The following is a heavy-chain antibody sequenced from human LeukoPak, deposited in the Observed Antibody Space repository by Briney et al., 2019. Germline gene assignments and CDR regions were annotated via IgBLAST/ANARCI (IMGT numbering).Heavy chain of an antibody. J-gene: IGHJ4*02. CDR3: ARDRGLYSGYDLSYFDY. Sequence: PGGSLRLSCAASGFIFSTYDMHWVRQAPGKGLEWVAVTWYDGSNKYYADSVKGRFTISRDNSKNTLYLQMNSLRAEDTAVYYCARDRGLYSGYDLSYFDYWGQGTLVTVSS. CDR2: TWYDGSNK. CDR1: GFIFSTYD. D-gene: IGHD5-12*01. V-gene: IGHV3-33*08.